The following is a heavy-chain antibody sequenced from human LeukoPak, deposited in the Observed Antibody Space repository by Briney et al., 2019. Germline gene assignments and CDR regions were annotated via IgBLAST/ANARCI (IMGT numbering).Heavy chain of an antibody. Sequence: GGSLRFSCAASGFAFNTYPLHWVPQAPGQGLKWVALIWHDGSHKFYSNSVRGQFTISRENSKNTVSLQMNNLRPEDTAVYYCARGIFGSGSYPDFWGQGTLVTVSS. CDR1: GFAFNTYP. J-gene: IGHJ4*02. CDR3: ARGIFGSGSYPDF. CDR2: IWHDGSHK. D-gene: IGHD3-10*01. V-gene: IGHV3-33*01.